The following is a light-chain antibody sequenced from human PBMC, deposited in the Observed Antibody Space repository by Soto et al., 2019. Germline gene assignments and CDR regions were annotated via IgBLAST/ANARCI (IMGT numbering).Light chain of an antibody. V-gene: IGKV1-39*01. Sequence: DIQMNQSPSSLSASVGDRVTITCRASQSIRNYVNWYQQKPGKAPKFLIYVASTLQSGVPSRFSSSVSGTDFTLTISSLQPEDFATYYCQQSDSTPYTFGPGTKLEIK. CDR3: QQSDSTPYT. J-gene: IGKJ2*01. CDR1: QSIRNY. CDR2: VAS.